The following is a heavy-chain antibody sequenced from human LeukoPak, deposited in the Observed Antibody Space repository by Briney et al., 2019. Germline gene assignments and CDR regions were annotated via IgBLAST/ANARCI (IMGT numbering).Heavy chain of an antibody. J-gene: IGHJ6*02. D-gene: IGHD1-14*01. V-gene: IGHV4-34*09. CDR1: GGSFSGYY. CDR3: ARDLTEGDYYYGMDV. CDR2: INHSGST. Sequence: PSETLSLTCAVYGGSFSGYYWSWIRQPPGKGLEWIGEINHSGSTYYNPSLKSRVTISVDTSKNQFSLKLSSVTAADTAVYYCARDLTEGDYYYGMDVWGQGTTVTVS.